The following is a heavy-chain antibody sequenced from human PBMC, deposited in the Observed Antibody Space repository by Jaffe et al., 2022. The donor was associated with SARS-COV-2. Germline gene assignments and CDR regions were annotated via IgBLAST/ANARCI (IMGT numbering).Heavy chain of an antibody. CDR1: GESFNTYY. Sequence: QVQVQQWGAGLLKPSETLSLTCAVYGESFNTYYWNWIRQPPGKGLEWIGEINHSGSINYNVSLKSRVTMSLDTSKKQFSLKLSSVTAADTAVYYCATGRRYYYGMEVWGQGTTVTVSS. J-gene: IGHJ6*02. V-gene: IGHV4-34*01. CDR3: ATGRRYYYGMEV. CDR2: INHSGSI.